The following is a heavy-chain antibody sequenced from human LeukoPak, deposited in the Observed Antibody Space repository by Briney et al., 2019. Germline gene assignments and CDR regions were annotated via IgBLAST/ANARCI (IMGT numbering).Heavy chain of an antibody. J-gene: IGHJ4*02. Sequence: GGSLRLSCAASGFTFSSYSVNWVRQAPGKGLEWVSSVSSSSSYIYHADSVKGRFTISRDNAKNSLYLQMNSLRAEDTAVYYCARELAAAGTVLDYWGQGTLVTVSS. D-gene: IGHD6-13*01. CDR2: VSSSSSYI. CDR1: GFTFSSYS. CDR3: ARELAAAGTVLDY. V-gene: IGHV3-21*01.